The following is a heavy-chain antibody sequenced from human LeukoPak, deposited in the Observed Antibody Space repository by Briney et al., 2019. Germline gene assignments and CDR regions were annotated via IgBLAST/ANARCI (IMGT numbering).Heavy chain of an antibody. J-gene: IGHJ5*02. D-gene: IGHD3-22*01. CDR1: GYTFTGYY. CDR2: INPNSGGT. CDR3: ARAVTDSSGYFHSWFDP. V-gene: IGHV1-2*02. Sequence: ASVKVSCKASGYTFTGYYMHWVRQAPGQGLGWMGWINPNSGGTNYAQKFQGRVTMTRDTYISTAYMELSRLRSDDTAVYYCARAVTDSSGYFHSWFDPWGQGTLVTVSS.